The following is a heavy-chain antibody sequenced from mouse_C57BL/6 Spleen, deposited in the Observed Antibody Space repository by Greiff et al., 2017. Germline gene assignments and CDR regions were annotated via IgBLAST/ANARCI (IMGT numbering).Heavy chain of an antibody. CDR2: INYDGSST. CDR1: GFTFSDYY. J-gene: IGHJ1*03. V-gene: IGHV5-16*01. D-gene: IGHD1-1*01. Sequence: EVKLVESEGGLVQPGSSMKLSCTASGFTFSDYYMAWVRQVPEKGLEWVANINYDGSSTYYLDYLKSRFIIARDTAKNILYLQMSSLNSEDTATYYCASTGSSYWYFDVWGTGTTVTVSS. CDR3: ASTGSSYWYFDV.